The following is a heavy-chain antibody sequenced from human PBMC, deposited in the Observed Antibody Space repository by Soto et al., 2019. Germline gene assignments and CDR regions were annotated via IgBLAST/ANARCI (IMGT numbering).Heavy chain of an antibody. CDR1: GGSFSGYY. Sequence: PSETLSLTCAVYGGSFSGYYWSWIRQPPGKGLEWIGGINHSGSTNSNPSLKSRLTISVDTSKNQLSLKLSSVTAADTAVYYCAREILATIPWTYGMDVWGQGTTVTVSS. V-gene: IGHV4-34*01. D-gene: IGHD5-12*01. CDR3: AREILATIPWTYGMDV. J-gene: IGHJ6*02. CDR2: INHSGST.